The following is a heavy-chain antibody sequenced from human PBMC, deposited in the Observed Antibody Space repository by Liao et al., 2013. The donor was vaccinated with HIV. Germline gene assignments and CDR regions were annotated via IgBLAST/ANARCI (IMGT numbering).Heavy chain of an antibody. V-gene: IGHV4-59*10. Sequence: QVQLQQWGAGLLKPSETLSLTCTVSGGSINSYYWSWIRQPAGKGLEWIGRIYTTGSTNYNPSLKSRVTISVDTSKNQFSLKLSSVTAADTAVYYCARSMLLRPNWFDPWGQGTLVTVSS. CDR3: ARSMLLRPNWFDP. CDR1: GGSINSYY. CDR2: IYTTGST. D-gene: IGHD2-15*01. J-gene: IGHJ5*02.